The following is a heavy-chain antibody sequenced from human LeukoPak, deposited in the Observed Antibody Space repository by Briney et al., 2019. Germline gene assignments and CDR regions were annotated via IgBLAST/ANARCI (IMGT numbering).Heavy chain of an antibody. V-gene: IGHV3-9*01. J-gene: IGHJ4*02. CDR2: ISWNSGSI. D-gene: IGHD5-24*01. Sequence: GRSLRLSCAASGFTFDDYAMHWVRQAPGKGLEWVSGISWNSGSIGYADSVKGRFTISRDNAKNSLYLQMNSLRAEDTALYYCAKDMGRWLQFFDYWGQGTLVTVSS. CDR1: GFTFDDYA. CDR3: AKDMGRWLQFFDY.